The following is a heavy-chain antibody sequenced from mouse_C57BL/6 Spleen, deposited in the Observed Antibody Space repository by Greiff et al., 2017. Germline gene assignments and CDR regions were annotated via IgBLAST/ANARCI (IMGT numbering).Heavy chain of an antibody. J-gene: IGHJ4*01. CDR1: GYTFTSYW. V-gene: IGHV1-69*01. Sequence: VQLQQPGAELVMPGASVKLSCKASGYTFTSYWMHWVKQRPGQGLEWIGEIDPSDSYTNYNQKFKGKSTLTVDKHTSTAYMHHSSLTSEDSTVYYCSRGDCYYAMDYWGQGTSVTVSS. CDR2: IDPSDSYT. CDR3: SRGDCYYAMDY.